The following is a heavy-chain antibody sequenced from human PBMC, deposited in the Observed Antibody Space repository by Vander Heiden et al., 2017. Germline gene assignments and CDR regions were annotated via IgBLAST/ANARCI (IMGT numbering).Heavy chain of an antibody. V-gene: IGHV3-23*01. CDR1: GFTFNNYA. CDR2: ISGDASST. Sequence: EVQLLDSGGGLAQPGGSLRLSCVASGFTFNNYAMTWVRQAPGKGLEWLSTISGDASSTYYADSVRGRLTISRDNSKSTVYLQMNSLRADDTAVYYCAKHPSLNLGWYFDYWGQGTLVTVSS. CDR3: AKHPSLNLGWYFDY. D-gene: IGHD6-19*01. J-gene: IGHJ4*02.